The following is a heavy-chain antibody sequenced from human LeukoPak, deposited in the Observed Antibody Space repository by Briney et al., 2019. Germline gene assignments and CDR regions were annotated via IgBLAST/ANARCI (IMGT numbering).Heavy chain of an antibody. CDR2: IIPIFGTA. V-gene: IGHV1-69*13. Sequence: ASVKVSCKASGGTFSSYAISWVRQAPGQGLEWMGGIIPIFGTANYAQKFQGRVTITADESTSTAYMELSSLRSEDTAVYYCARDRGDRSLFKNDAFDIWGQGTMVTVSS. J-gene: IGHJ3*02. D-gene: IGHD2-15*01. CDR3: ARDRGDRSLFKNDAFDI. CDR1: GGTFSSYA.